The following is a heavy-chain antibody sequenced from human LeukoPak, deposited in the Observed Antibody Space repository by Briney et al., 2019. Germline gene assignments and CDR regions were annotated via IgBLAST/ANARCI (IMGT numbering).Heavy chain of an antibody. CDR3: ARSMVRGVRGYYYYYMDV. V-gene: IGHV1-69*05. D-gene: IGHD3-10*01. J-gene: IGHJ6*03. CDR2: IIPIFGTA. CDR1: GGTFSSYA. Sequence: WASVKVSCKASGGTFSSYAISWVRQAPGQGLEWMGGIIPIFGTANYAQKFQGRVTITTDESTSTAYMELSSLRSEDTAVYYCARSMVRGVRGYYYYYMDVWGKGTTVTVSS.